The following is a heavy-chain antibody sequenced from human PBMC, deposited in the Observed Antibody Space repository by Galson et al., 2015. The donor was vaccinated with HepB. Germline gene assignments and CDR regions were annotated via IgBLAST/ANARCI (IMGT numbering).Heavy chain of an antibody. CDR3: AKGGSGSHYYYGLDV. CDR2: MSSSGIAT. D-gene: IGHD3-10*01. Sequence: SLRLSCAASGFSLNKYAMNWVRQVPGKGLEWVSAMSSSGIATYYADSVKGRFTISRDNAKNTLFLQMNSLRAEDTAIYYCAKGGSGSHYYYGLDVWGQGTMVTVSS. J-gene: IGHJ6*02. V-gene: IGHV3-23*01. CDR1: GFSLNKYA.